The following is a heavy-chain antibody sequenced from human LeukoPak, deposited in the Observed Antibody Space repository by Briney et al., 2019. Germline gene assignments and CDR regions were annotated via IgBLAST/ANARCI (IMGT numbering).Heavy chain of an antibody. CDR1: GFTFSSYA. CDR2: ISGSGGST. Sequence: GGSLRLSCAASGFTFSSYAMSWVRQAPGKGLEWVSAISGSGGSTYYADSVKGRFTISRDNSKNTLYLQMNSLRAEDTAVYYCARVTDYYYYGMDVWGQGTTVTVSS. V-gene: IGHV3-23*01. CDR3: ARVTDYYYYGMDV. D-gene: IGHD2-21*02. J-gene: IGHJ6*02.